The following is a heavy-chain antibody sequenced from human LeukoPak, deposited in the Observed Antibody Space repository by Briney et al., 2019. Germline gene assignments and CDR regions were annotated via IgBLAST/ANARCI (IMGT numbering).Heavy chain of an antibody. V-gene: IGHV3-74*01. CDR2: INSDGSWT. Sequence: GGSLRLSCAASGNYWMHWVRQVPGKGLVWVSHINSDGSWTSYADSVKGRFTISKDNAKNTVYLQMNSLRAEDTAVYYCARARDSSWDYWGQGTLVTVSS. D-gene: IGHD6-13*01. CDR3: ARARDSSWDY. CDR1: GNYW. J-gene: IGHJ4*02.